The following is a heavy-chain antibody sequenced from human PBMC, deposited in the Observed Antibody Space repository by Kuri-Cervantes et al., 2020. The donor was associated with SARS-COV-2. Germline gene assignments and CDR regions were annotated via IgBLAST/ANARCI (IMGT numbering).Heavy chain of an antibody. J-gene: IGHJ4*02. CDR1: GFTFSSYY. CDR2: INSDGSST. D-gene: IGHD6-13*01. Sequence: GESLKISCVASGFTFSSYYMHWVRQAPEKGPVWVSRINSDGSSTAYADSVKGRFTISRDNAKNTLYLQMNSLRAEDTAVYYCARYYSSWVFDYWGQGTLVTVSS. CDR3: ARYYSSWVFDY. V-gene: IGHV3-74*01.